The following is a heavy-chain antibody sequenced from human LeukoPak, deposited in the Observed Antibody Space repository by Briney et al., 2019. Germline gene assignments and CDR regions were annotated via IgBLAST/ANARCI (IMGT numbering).Heavy chain of an antibody. V-gene: IGHV3-7*01. D-gene: IGHD3-10*01. CDR3: ARELLWFGELVDYYYYMDV. CDR1: GFTFSSYW. CDR2: IKQDGSEK. Sequence: GGSLRLSCAASGFTFSSYWMSWVRDAPGEGLEWVANIKQDGSEKYYVDSVKGRFTISRDNAKNSLYLQMNSLRAEDTAVYYCARELLWFGELVDYYYYMDVWGKGSTVTVSS. J-gene: IGHJ6*03.